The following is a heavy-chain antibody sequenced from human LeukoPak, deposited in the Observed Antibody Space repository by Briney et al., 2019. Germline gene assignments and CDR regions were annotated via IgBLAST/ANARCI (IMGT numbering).Heavy chain of an antibody. CDR1: GDSISSSIYY. Sequence: PSETLSFTCAVSGDSISSSIYYWGWIRQPPGKGLEWIGSIYYSGSTYYNPSLESRVTISVDTSKNQFSLKLSSVTAADTAVYYCARGGNCSSTSCYTSDFDYWGQGTLVTVSS. CDR2: IYYSGST. J-gene: IGHJ4*02. V-gene: IGHV4-39*01. CDR3: ARGGNCSSTSCYTSDFDY. D-gene: IGHD2-2*02.